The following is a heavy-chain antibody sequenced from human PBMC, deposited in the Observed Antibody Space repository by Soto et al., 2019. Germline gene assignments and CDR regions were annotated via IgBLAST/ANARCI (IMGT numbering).Heavy chain of an antibody. D-gene: IGHD6-13*01. J-gene: IGHJ6*02. CDR2: INPNSGGT. Sequence: GASVKVSSKASGYTFTGYYMHWVQQAPGQGLEWMGWINPNSGGTNYAQKFQGRVTISVDTSKNQFSLNLSSVTAADTAVYYCAGGRGRQQLVMSYYYGMDVWGQGTTVTVSS. CDR1: GYTFTGYY. V-gene: IGHV1-2*02. CDR3: AGGRGRQQLVMSYYYGMDV.